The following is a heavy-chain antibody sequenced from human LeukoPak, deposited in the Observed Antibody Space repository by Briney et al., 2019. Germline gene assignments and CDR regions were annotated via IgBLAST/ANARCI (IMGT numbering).Heavy chain of an antibody. D-gene: IGHD2-2*01. Sequence: ASVKVSCKASGYTFTNYDTSWVRQAPGQGLEWMGWISAYNGNINYAQNFQGRVTMTTDTSTSTAYMELRSLRSDDTAVYYCARGRYCSSTSCSPSFYFDFWGQGTLVTVSS. V-gene: IGHV1-18*01. CDR2: ISAYNGNI. CDR1: GYTFTNYD. J-gene: IGHJ4*02. CDR3: ARGRYCSSTSCSPSFYFDF.